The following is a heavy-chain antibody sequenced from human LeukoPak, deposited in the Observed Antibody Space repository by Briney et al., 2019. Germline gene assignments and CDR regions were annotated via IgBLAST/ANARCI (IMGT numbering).Heavy chain of an antibody. CDR3: TRAAYYDFWSGYYDYYYYMDV. Sequence: GGSLRLSCTASGFTFGDYAMSWVRQAPGKGLEWVGFIRSKAYGGTTEYAASVKGGFTISRDDSKSIAYLQMDSLKTEDTAVYYCTRAAYYDFWSGYYDYYYYMDVWGKGTTVTVSS. D-gene: IGHD3-3*01. CDR2: IRSKAYGGTT. CDR1: GFTFGDYA. J-gene: IGHJ6*03. V-gene: IGHV3-49*04.